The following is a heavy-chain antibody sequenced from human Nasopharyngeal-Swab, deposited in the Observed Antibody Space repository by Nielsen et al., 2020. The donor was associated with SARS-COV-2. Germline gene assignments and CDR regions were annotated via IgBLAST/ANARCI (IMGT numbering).Heavy chain of an antibody. J-gene: IGHJ4*02. Sequence: GGSLRLSCAASGFTLGNYCMSWVRQAPGKGLEWVANINQDGSEKYYLDSVEGRFTISRDNPKNSLYLQMNSLRAEDTAVFYCVRLSIATAGVDYWGQGTLVTVSS. D-gene: IGHD6-13*01. CDR3: VRLSIATAGVDY. V-gene: IGHV3-7*01. CDR1: GFTLGNYC. CDR2: INQDGSEK.